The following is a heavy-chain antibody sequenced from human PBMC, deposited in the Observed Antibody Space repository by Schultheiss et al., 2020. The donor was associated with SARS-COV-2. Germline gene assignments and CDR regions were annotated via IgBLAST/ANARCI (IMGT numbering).Heavy chain of an antibody. CDR3: ARAAPDYYDSSGYSPPDY. D-gene: IGHD3-22*01. CDR2: IIPIFGTA. CDR1: GGTFSSYA. Sequence: SVKVSCKASGGTFSSYAISWVRQAPGQGLEWMGGIIPIFGTANYAQKFQGRVTITADESTSTAYMELSSLRSEDTAVYYCARAAPDYYDSSGYSPPDYWGQGTLVTVSS. J-gene: IGHJ4*02. V-gene: IGHV1-69*13.